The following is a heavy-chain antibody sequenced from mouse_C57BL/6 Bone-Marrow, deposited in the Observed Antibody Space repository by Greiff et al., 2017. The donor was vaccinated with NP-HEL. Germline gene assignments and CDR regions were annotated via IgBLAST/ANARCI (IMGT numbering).Heavy chain of an antibody. V-gene: IGHV1-50*01. CDR2: SDPSDSYT. CDR1: GYTFTSYW. D-gene: IGHD1-1*01. Sequence: QVQLKQPGAELVKPGASVKLSCNASGYTFTSYWMQWLKQRPGQGLEWIGESDPSDSYTTCNQKFKGKATLTVDTSSSAAYMQLSSLTSEDSAVYYCARSRNYYGSYWYFDVWGTGTTVTVSS. CDR3: ARSRNYYGSYWYFDV. J-gene: IGHJ1*03.